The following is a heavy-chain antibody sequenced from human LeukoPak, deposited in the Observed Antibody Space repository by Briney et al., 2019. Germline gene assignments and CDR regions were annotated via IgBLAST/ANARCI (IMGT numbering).Heavy chain of an antibody. CDR1: GFTFSDYG. V-gene: IGHV3-30*18. D-gene: IGHD4-17*01. CDR3: TKEVGPMSATTERYSFDH. CDR2: ISNEGRVQ. Sequence: PGGSLRLSCAASGFTFSDYGMHWVRQAPGKGLEWVTVISNEGRVQYYADSVKGQFTISRDNSENTLSLQMNSLRADDTAVYYCTKEVGPMSATTERYSFDHWGRGTLVTVSS. J-gene: IGHJ4*02.